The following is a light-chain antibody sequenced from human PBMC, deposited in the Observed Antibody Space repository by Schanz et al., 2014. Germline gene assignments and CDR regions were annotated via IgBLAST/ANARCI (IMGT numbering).Light chain of an antibody. V-gene: IGLV2-23*02. CDR3: SSYAGSSTVV. J-gene: IGLJ2*01. Sequence: QSALTQPPSASGSPGQSVTISCTGTSSDVGGYNYVSWYQQHPGNAPKLLIFEVSKRPSGVSNRFSGSKSANTASLTISGLQAEDEAHYYCSSYAGSSTVVFGGGTQLTVL. CDR1: SSDVGGYNY. CDR2: EVS.